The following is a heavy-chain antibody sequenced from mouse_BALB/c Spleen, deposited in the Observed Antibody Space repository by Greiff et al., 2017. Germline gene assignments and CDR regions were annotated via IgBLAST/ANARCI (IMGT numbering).Heavy chain of an antibody. Sequence: EVKLMESGGGLVQPGGSLKLSCAASGFTFSSYGMSWVRQTPDKRLELVATINSNGGSTYYPDSVKGRFTISRDNAKNTLYLQMSSLKSEDTAMYYCARDYYGRTPWGQGTSVTVSS. D-gene: IGHD1-1*01. CDR1: GFTFSSYG. CDR3: ARDYYGRTP. J-gene: IGHJ4*01. CDR2: INSNGGST. V-gene: IGHV5-6-3*01.